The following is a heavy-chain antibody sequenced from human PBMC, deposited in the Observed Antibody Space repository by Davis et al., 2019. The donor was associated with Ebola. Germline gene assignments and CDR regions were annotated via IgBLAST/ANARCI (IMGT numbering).Heavy chain of an antibody. CDR2: IAYDGSEK. CDR3: AREKGPQLALFDY. V-gene: IGHV3-30*04. D-gene: IGHD6-13*01. CDR1: GFIFNSYA. J-gene: IGHJ4*02. Sequence: PGGSLRLSCAASGFIFNSYAMHWVRQTPGKGLEWVAVIAYDGSEKHYADSVKGRFTISRDNSKNTLYLQMNSLRPEDTAVYYCAREKGPQLALFDYWGQGTLVTVSS.